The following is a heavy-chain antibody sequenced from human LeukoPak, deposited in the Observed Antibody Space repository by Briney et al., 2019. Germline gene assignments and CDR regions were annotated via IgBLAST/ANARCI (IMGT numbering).Heavy chain of an antibody. D-gene: IGHD2/OR15-2a*01. J-gene: IGHJ4*02. V-gene: IGHV3-23*01. CDR2: ISHSGDNT. CDR1: RFTFSNYA. CDR3: AKGGKNYFFEY. Sequence: GGSLRLSCAASRFTFSNYAMSWVRLAPGKGLEWVSVISHSGDNTYYADSVKGRFTISRDNSKNTLYLQVNSLRAEDTAVYYCAKGGKNYFFEYWGQGTLVTVSS.